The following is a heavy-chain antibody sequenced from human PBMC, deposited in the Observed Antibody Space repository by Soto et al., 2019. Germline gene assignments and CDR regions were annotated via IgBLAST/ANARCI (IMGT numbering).Heavy chain of an antibody. Sequence: PSETLSLTCTVSGGSVTSGGYYWSWIRQPPRKGLEWIGEINHSGSTNYNPSLKSRVTISVDTSKNQFSLKLSSVTAADTAVYYCASTCSGGSCYYAFDIWGQGTMVTVSS. V-gene: IGHV4-61*08. J-gene: IGHJ3*02. CDR1: GGSVTSGGYY. CDR3: ASTCSGGSCYYAFDI. D-gene: IGHD2-15*01. CDR2: INHSGST.